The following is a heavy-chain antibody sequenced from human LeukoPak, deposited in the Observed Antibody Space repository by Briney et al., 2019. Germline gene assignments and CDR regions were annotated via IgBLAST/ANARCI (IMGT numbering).Heavy chain of an antibody. D-gene: IGHD5-24*01. V-gene: IGHV3-30*02. CDR1: GFTFSSYG. Sequence: GGSLRLSCAASGFTFSSYGMHWVRQAPGKGLEWVAFIRYDGSNKYYADSVKGRFTISRDNSKNTLYLQMNSLRAEDTAVYYCARGRDGYNCHFDYWGQGTLVTVSS. CDR2: IRYDGSNK. J-gene: IGHJ4*02. CDR3: ARGRDGYNCHFDY.